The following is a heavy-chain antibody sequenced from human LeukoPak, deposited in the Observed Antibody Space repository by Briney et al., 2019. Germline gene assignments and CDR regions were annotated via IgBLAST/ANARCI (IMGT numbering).Heavy chain of an antibody. CDR1: GSSFTSYW. CDR2: IYPGDSDT. J-gene: IGHJ4*02. CDR3: ARQLDSSGSDY. V-gene: IGHV5-51*01. D-gene: IGHD3-22*01. Sequence: GESLKISCKGSGSSFTSYWIGWVRPMPGKGLGWMGIIYPGDSDTRYSPSFQGQVTISADKSISTAYLQWSSLKASDTAMYYCARQLDSSGSDYWGQGTLVTVSS.